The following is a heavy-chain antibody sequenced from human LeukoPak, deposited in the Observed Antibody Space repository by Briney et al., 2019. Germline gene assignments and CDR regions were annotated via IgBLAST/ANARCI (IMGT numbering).Heavy chain of an antibody. J-gene: IGHJ4*02. D-gene: IGHD3-22*01. CDR3: ASGHYYDY. V-gene: IGHV3-48*02. CDR2: ISSGASTI. CDR1: GFTFSDYS. Sequence: PGGSLILSCAASGFTFSDYSMNWVRQAPGKGLEWVSYISSGASTIYYADSVRGRFTISRDNAKNSLYLQMNSLREEDTAVYYCASGHYYDYWGQGTLVTVSS.